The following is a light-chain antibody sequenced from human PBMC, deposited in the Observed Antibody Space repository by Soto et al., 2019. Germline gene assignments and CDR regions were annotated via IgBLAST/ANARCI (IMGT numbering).Light chain of an antibody. CDR1: QTVNSR. CDR3: HQRQSWPRT. V-gene: IGKV3-11*01. J-gene: IGKJ1*01. Sequence: TQSPSTLSVSLVGIATLSCRASQTVNSRLAWYQHKPGQAPRLLIYYMSKRATGIPARFSGSGSGTDFTLTISSLAPEDFAIYYCHQRQSWPRTFGQGTKVDIK. CDR2: YMS.